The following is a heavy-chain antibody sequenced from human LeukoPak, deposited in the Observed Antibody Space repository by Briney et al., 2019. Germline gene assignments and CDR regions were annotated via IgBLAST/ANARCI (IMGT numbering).Heavy chain of an antibody. D-gene: IGHD1-1*01. V-gene: IGHV3-48*04. Sequence: PGGSLRLSCAASGFSFSSYSMNWVRQAPGKGLEWVSYITSGSSTTYYADSVKGRFSISRDNAKNSLYLQMNSLRAEDTAVYYCARPKGGTTSGSLDAFDIWGQGTMVTVSS. CDR1: GFSFSSYS. CDR2: ITSGSSTT. CDR3: ARPKGGTTSGSLDAFDI. J-gene: IGHJ3*02.